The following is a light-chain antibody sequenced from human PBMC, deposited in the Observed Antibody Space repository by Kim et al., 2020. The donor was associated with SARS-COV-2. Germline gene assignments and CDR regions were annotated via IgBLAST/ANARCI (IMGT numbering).Light chain of an antibody. J-gene: IGKJ4*01. V-gene: IGKV1-33*01. CDR2: DAS. CDR1: QDITNY. Sequence: SAYVGDRVTITCQASQDITNYLNWYQQKPGKAPKHLIYDASNLEAGVPARFSGSGSGTDFTFTISSLQPEDVATYYCQQYDNLPVFGGGTKVDIK. CDR3: QQYDNLPV.